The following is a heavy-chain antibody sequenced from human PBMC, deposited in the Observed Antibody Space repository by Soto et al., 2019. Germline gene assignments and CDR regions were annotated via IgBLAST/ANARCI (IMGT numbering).Heavy chain of an antibody. CDR2: IIPIFGTA. D-gene: IGHD2-8*01. CDR3: ARGMVYAMFHDAFDI. Sequence: ASVKVSCKASGGTFSSYAISWVRQAPGQGLEWMGGIIPIFGTANYAQKFQGRVTITADESTSTAYMELSSLRSEDTAVYYCARGMVYAMFHDAFDIWGQGTMVTVSS. V-gene: IGHV1-69*13. J-gene: IGHJ3*02. CDR1: GGTFSSYA.